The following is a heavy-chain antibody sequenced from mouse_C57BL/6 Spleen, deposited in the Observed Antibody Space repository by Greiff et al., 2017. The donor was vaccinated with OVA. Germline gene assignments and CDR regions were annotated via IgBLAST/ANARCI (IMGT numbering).Heavy chain of an antibody. CDR2: IHPNSGST. Sequence: QVQLQQPGAELVKPGASVKLSCKASGYTFTSYWMHWVKQRPGQGLEWIGMIHPNSGSTNYNEKFKSKATLTVDKSSSTAYMQLSSLTSEDSAVYSCAAYYGSSSYAMDYWGQGTSVTVSS. CDR1: GYTFTSYW. V-gene: IGHV1-64*01. CDR3: AAYYGSSSYAMDY. J-gene: IGHJ4*01. D-gene: IGHD1-1*01.